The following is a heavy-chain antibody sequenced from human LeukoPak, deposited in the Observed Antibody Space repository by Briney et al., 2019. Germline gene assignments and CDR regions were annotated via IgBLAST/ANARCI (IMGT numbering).Heavy chain of an antibody. CDR1: GYRFTSYW. CDR2: IYPGDSYT. CDR3: AAKLSGGYDGLDY. V-gene: IGHV5-51*01. D-gene: IGHD5-12*01. J-gene: IGHJ4*02. Sequence: EALKISCKGSGYRFTSYWIGWVRQMPGKGLEGIGIIYPGDSYTRYSPSFKGQVPITADKSISTDYLQWSSLKASHTAMYYCAAKLSGGYDGLDYWGQGTLVTVSS.